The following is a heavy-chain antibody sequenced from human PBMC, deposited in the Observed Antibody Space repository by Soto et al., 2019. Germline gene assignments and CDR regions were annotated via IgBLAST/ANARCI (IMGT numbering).Heavy chain of an antibody. CDR3: ARKDSGYADYMDV. Sequence: QVQLQESGPGLVKPSQTLSLTCTVSGGSISRGGYYWSWIRQHPGKGLEWIGYIYYSGGTYYNPSLKSRVTISVDTSENQFSLRLSSVTAADTAVYYCARKDSGYADYMDVWGKGTTVTVFS. V-gene: IGHV4-31*03. CDR1: GGSISRGGYY. D-gene: IGHD5-12*01. J-gene: IGHJ6*03. CDR2: IYYSGGT.